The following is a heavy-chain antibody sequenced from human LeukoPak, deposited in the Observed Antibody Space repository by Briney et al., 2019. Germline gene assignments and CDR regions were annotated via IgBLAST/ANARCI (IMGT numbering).Heavy chain of an antibody. D-gene: IGHD4-17*01. J-gene: IGHJ6*03. CDR3: ARRKRTTVTTRYYYYYMDV. V-gene: IGHV5-51*01. CDR2: IYPGDSDT. Sequence: GESLKISCKGSGYSFTSYWIGWVRQVPGKGLEWMGIIYPGDSDTRYSPSFQGQVTISADKSISTAYLQWSSLKASDTAMYYCARRKRTTVTTRYYYYYMDVWGKGTTVTVSS. CDR1: GYSFTSYW.